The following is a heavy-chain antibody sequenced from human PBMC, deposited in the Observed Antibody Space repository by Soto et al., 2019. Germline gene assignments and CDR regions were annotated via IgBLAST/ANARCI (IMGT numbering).Heavy chain of an antibody. V-gene: IGHV5-10-1*01. CDR2: IDPSDSYT. Sequence: PGESLKISCKGSGYSFTSYWISWVRQMPGKGLEWMGRIDPSDSYTNYSPSFQGHVTISADKSISTAYLQWSSLKASDTAMYYCARTSATAPDGDYYYGMDVWGQGTTVTVSS. CDR1: GYSFTSYW. D-gene: IGHD6-25*01. J-gene: IGHJ6*02. CDR3: ARTSATAPDGDYYYGMDV.